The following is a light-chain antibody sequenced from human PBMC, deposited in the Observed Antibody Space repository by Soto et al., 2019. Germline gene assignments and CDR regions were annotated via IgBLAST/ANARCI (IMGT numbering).Light chain of an antibody. CDR2: DVS. CDR1: SSDVGGYNY. CDR3: CSYVGSYKI. V-gene: IGLV2-11*01. J-gene: IGLJ2*01. Sequence: QSALTQPRSVSGSPGQSVTISCTGTSSDVGGYNYVSWYQQHPGKAPKLMIYDVSKRPSGVPDRFSGSKSGNTASLTISGLQADDEADYYCCSYVGSYKIFGGGTKLTVL.